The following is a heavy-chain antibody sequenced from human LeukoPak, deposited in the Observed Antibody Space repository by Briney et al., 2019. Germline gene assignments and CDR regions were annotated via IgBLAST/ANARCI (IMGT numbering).Heavy chain of an antibody. J-gene: IGHJ3*02. V-gene: IGHV4-59*08. D-gene: IGHD2-21*02. CDR3: ARSHIVAVTGFAFDI. CDR2: IYYSGST. Sequence: PSETLSLTCTVSGGSISSYYWSWIRQPPGKGLEWIGYIYYSGSTYYNPSLKSRVTITVDTSKNQFSLKLSSVTAADTTVYYCARSHIVAVTGFAFDIWGQGTLVTVSS. CDR1: GGSISSYY.